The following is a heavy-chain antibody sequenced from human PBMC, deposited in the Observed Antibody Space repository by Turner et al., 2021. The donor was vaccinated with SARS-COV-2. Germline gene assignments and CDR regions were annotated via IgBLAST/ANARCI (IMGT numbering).Heavy chain of an antibody. D-gene: IGHD3-22*01. Sequence: EVQLVESGGGLVKPGGSLRLSSAASGFPFSSYSMNWVRQSPGKGLEWVSSISRSSSYIYYADSVKGRFTISIDNAKNSLYLQMNILRAEDTAVYYCARWHYFDSSGYYTQSFDIWGQGTMVTVSS. CDR3: ARWHYFDSSGYYTQSFDI. V-gene: IGHV3-21*02. CDR1: GFPFSSYS. J-gene: IGHJ3*02. CDR2: ISRSSSYI.